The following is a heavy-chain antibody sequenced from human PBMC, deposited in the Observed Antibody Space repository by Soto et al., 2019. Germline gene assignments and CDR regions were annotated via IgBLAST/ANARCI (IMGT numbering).Heavy chain of an antibody. CDR1: GVSISDTSYY. Sequence: QLQLQESGPGLVKPSETLSLTCNVSGVSISDTSYYWGWIRQPPGKGLEWIGTVYFNGKTFYNPSLKSRLTISADRSKNQISLRLTSVTAADTAVYYCARQASYWGQGTLVAVSS. J-gene: IGHJ4*02. CDR2: VYFNGKT. V-gene: IGHV4-39*01. CDR3: ARQASY.